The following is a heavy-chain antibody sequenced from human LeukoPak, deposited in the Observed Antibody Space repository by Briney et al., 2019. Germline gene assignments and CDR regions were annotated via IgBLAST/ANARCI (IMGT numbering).Heavy chain of an antibody. CDR3: ARDLNDILTGYYDY. CDR1: GFPLNSYW. D-gene: IGHD3-9*01. J-gene: IGHJ4*02. CDR2: ISSSGSTI. V-gene: IGHV3-48*03. Sequence: GGSLRLSCAASGFPLNSYWMHWARQAPGKGLEWFSYISSSGSTIYYADSVKGRFTISRDNAKNSLYLQMNSLRAEDTAVYYCARDLNDILTGYYDYWGQGTLVTVSS.